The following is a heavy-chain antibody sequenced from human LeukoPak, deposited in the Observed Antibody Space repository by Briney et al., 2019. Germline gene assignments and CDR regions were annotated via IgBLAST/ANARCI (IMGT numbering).Heavy chain of an antibody. Sequence: PGGSLRLSCAASGFTFSNYAMSWVRQAPEKGLEWVSAISGSGGSTYYADSVKGRFTISRDNSKNTLYLQMNSLRAEDTAVYYCAKEDYFDSSGYSDFAYWGQGTLVTVSS. CDR3: AKEDYFDSSGYSDFAY. J-gene: IGHJ4*02. D-gene: IGHD3-22*01. CDR1: GFTFSNYA. V-gene: IGHV3-23*01. CDR2: ISGSGGST.